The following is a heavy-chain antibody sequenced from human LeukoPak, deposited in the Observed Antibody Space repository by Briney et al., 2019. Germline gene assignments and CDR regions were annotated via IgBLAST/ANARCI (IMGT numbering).Heavy chain of an antibody. Sequence: SETLSLTCTVSGGSISSGSYYWSWIRQPAGKGLEWIGYIYYSGSTNYNPSLKSRVTISVDTSKNQFSLKLSSVTAADTAVYYCARDVVPWYFDYWGQGTLVTVSS. CDR1: GGSISSGSYY. J-gene: IGHJ4*02. CDR2: IYYSGST. CDR3: ARDVVPWYFDY. V-gene: IGHV4-61*10. D-gene: IGHD2-15*01.